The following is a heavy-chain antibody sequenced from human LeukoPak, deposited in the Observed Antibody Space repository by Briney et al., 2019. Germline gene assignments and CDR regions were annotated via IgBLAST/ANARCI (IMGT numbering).Heavy chain of an antibody. CDR1: GYTFTGYS. V-gene: IGHV1-2*02. CDR2: INPNSGGT. CDR3: ARSIAAAPGWFDP. Sequence: ASVKVSCKASGYTFTGYSIHWVRQAPGQGLEWMGWINPNSGGTNYAQKFQGRVTMTRDTSISTAYMELSRLRSDDTAVYYCARSIAAAPGWFDPWGQGTLVTVSS. D-gene: IGHD6-13*01. J-gene: IGHJ5*02.